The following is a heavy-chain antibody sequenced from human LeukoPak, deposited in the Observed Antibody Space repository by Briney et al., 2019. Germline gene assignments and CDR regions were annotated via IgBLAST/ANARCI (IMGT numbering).Heavy chain of an antibody. CDR1: GGSISSSSYY. Sequence: SETLSLTYTVSGGSISSSSYYWGWIRQPPGKGLEWIGSIYYSGSTYYNPSLKSRVTISVDTSKNQFSLKLSSVTAADTAVYYCARHGYYYYYMDVWGKGTTVTVSS. CDR3: ARHGYYYYYMDV. CDR2: IYYSGST. J-gene: IGHJ6*03. V-gene: IGHV4-39*01.